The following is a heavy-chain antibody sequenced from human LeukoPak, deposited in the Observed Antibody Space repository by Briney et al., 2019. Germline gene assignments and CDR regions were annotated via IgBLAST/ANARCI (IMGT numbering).Heavy chain of an antibody. D-gene: IGHD1-26*01. V-gene: IGHV3-7*01. CDR2: ISPDGDRE. CDR3: AKVSGLGWHFDY. Sequence: GGSLRLSCAASGLTFSSHWMSWVRQAPGQGLEWVANISPDGDRENYVDSVKGRFSISRDNAKNSLFLHMNSLRAEDTAVYYCAKVSGLGWHFDYWGQGTLVTVSS. CDR1: GLTFSSHW. J-gene: IGHJ4*02.